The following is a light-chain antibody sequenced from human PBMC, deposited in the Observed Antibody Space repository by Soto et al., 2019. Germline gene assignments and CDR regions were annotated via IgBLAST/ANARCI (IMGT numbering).Light chain of an antibody. CDR1: QSVSSSY. CDR3: QQYGSSTWT. Sequence: EIVLTQAPGTLSLSPGERATLSCRASQSVSSSYLAWYQQKPGQAPRLLIYGASSRATGIPDRLSGSGSGTDFTLSISRLEPEDFAVYYCQQYGSSTWTFGQGTKGEIK. J-gene: IGKJ1*01. V-gene: IGKV3-20*01. CDR2: GAS.